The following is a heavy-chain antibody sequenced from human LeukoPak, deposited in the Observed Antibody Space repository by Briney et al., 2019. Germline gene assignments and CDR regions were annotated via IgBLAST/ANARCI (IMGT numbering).Heavy chain of an antibody. J-gene: IGHJ6*03. Sequence: SETLSLTCTVSGYSISSGYYWGWIRQPPGQGLEWIGSIYHSGSTYYNPSLKSRVTISVDTSKNQFSLKLSSVTAADTAVYYCARETSQKGAHYMDVWGKGTTVTISS. CDR2: IYHSGST. D-gene: IGHD3-16*01. V-gene: IGHV4-38-2*02. CDR3: ARETSQKGAHYMDV. CDR1: GYSISSGYY.